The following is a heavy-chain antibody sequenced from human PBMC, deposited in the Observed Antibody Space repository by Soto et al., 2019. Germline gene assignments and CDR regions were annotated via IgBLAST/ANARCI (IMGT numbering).Heavy chain of an antibody. V-gene: IGHV3-30*04. Sequence: QVQLVESGGGVVQPGKSLSLSCEASGFTFSRDAMFWVRQAPGRGLEWVAVISYDGSDKYYADFAKGRFTIARDNSRDILYLQMDSLTLEDTAVYYCARDWGYDSSFNWFDPWGQGTPVSVSS. CDR2: ISYDGSDK. D-gene: IGHD3-22*01. J-gene: IGHJ5*02. CDR3: ARDWGYDSSFNWFDP. CDR1: GFTFSRDA.